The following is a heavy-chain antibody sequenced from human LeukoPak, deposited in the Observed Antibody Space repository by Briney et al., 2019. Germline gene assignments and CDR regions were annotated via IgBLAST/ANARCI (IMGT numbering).Heavy chain of an antibody. CDR1: GFTFSSYG. CDR3: ARGVANYYDSSGYQN. V-gene: IGHV3-33*08. Sequence: GRSLRLSCAASGFTFSSYGMHWVRQAPGKGLEWVAVIWYGGSNKYYADSVKGRFTISRDNSKNTLYLQMNSLRAEDTAVYYCARGVANYYDSSGYQNWGQGTLVTVSS. D-gene: IGHD3-22*01. J-gene: IGHJ4*02. CDR2: IWYGGSNK.